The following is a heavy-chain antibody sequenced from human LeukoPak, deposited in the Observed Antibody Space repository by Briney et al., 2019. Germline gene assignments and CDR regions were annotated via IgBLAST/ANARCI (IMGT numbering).Heavy chain of an antibody. J-gene: IGHJ4*02. CDR1: GFIFGDYA. D-gene: IGHD6-13*01. V-gene: IGHV3-49*04. Sequence: GGSLRLSCTASGFIFGDYAMSWVRQAPEKGLKWVAFIRSTAYGATTEYAASVKDRFTISRDDSKRIAYLQMNSLKTDDTAVYYCTRGVYQLLYFDYWGQGALVTVSS. CDR2: IRSTAYGATT. CDR3: TRGVYQLLYFDY.